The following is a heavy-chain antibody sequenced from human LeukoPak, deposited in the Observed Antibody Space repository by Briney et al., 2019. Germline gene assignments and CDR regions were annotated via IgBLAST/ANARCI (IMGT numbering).Heavy chain of an antibody. CDR2: IIPIFGTA. CDR1: GGTFSSYA. J-gene: IGHJ4*02. V-gene: IGHV1-69*01. Sequence: SVKVSCKASGGTFSSYAISWVRQAPGQGLEWMGGIIPIFGTANYAQKFQGRVTITADESTRTAYMELSSLRSEDTAVYYCARGAEWLVPAAVDYWGQGTLVTVSS. CDR3: ARGAEWLVPAAVDY. D-gene: IGHD2-2*01.